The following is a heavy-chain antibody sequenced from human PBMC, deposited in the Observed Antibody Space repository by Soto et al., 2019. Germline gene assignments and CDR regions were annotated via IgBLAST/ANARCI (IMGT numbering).Heavy chain of an antibody. D-gene: IGHD1-1*01. CDR3: ARVYNWNDSL. CDR1: GGSISSGGYY. J-gene: IGHJ4*02. V-gene: IGHV4-31*03. Sequence: QVQLQESGPGLVKPSQTLSLTCTVSGGSISSGGYYWSWIRQHPGKGLEWIGYIYYSGSTYYNPSRKSRVTIPVDTSKHHCALKLSSVTAADTAVYYCARVYNWNDSLWGQGTLVTVSS. CDR2: IYYSGST.